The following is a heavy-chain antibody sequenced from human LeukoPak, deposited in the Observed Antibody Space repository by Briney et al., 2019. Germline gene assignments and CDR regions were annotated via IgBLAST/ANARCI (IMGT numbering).Heavy chain of an antibody. CDR2: INAGGSDI. Sequence: GGSLRLSCAASGFTFSSYEMKWVRQAPGKGLEWVSSINAGGSDIHYADSFKGRFTISRDNAKSSLYLQMSSLRAEDTAVYYCVRGLAYSYNYYYYGLDVWGQGTTVAVSS. J-gene: IGHJ6*02. CDR3: VRGLAYSYNYYYYGLDV. V-gene: IGHV3-48*03. CDR1: GFTFSSYE. D-gene: IGHD4-11*01.